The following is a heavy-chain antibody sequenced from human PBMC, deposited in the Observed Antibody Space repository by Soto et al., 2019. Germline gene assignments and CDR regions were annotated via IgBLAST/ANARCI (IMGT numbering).Heavy chain of an antibody. D-gene: IGHD2-21*02. Sequence: GGSLRLSCAASGFTFSSYSMNWVRQAPGKGLEWVSYISSSSSTIYYADSVKGRFTISRDNAKNSLYLQMNSLRDEDTAVYYCARDFVVVTATDYYYYGMDVWGQGTTVTVSS. CDR2: ISSSSSTI. CDR3: ARDFVVVTATDYYYYGMDV. V-gene: IGHV3-48*02. J-gene: IGHJ6*02. CDR1: GFTFSSYS.